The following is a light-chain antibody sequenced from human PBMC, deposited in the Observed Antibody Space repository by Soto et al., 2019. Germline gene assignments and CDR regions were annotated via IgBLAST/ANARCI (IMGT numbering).Light chain of an antibody. J-gene: IGLJ1*01. CDR1: SSNVGNNF. CDR3: GTWDSSLSYYV. CDR2: ENN. Sequence: QSVLTQPPSVSAAPGQKVTISCTGSSSNVGNNFVSWYQHLPGTAPRLLMSENNKRPSGIPDRFSGSKSSTSATLDITGLQTGDEADYYCGTWDSSLSYYVFRTGTKVTVL. V-gene: IGLV1-51*01.